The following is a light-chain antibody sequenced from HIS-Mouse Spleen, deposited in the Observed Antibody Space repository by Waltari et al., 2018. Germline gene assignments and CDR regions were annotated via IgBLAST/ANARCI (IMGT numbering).Light chain of an antibody. V-gene: IGLV3-10*01. Sequence: SYELTQPPSVSVSPGQTARITCSRDALPKKYAYRYQQKSGQAPVLVIYEDSKRPSGIPERFSGSSSGTMATLTISGAQVEDEADYYCYSTDSSGNHRVFGGGTKLTVL. CDR2: EDS. CDR3: YSTDSSGNHRV. J-gene: IGLJ2*01. CDR1: ALPKKY.